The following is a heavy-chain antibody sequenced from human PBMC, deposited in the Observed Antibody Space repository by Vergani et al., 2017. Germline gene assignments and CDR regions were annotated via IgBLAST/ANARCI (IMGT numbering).Heavy chain of an antibody. Sequence: QVYLEQSGLEVKKPGASVKVSCKASGYSSVVYGLTWVRQVPGQGLEWMGWISAYNGKTHYSQSLRNRVTMDIDTSTNTGYMELRALTSDDTAVYYCASVYCSRVDCYKTYFEYWGQGSLVTVSS. D-gene: IGHD2-21*02. V-gene: IGHV1-18*01. CDR3: ASVYCSRVDCYKTYFEY. CDR2: ISAYNGKT. CDR1: GYSSVVYG. J-gene: IGHJ4*02.